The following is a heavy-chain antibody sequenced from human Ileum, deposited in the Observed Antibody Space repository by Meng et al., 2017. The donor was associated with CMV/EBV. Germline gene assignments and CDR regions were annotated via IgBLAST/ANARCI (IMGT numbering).Heavy chain of an antibody. CDR1: GFTFSSYW. J-gene: IGHJ4*02. V-gene: IGHV3-74*01. Sequence: GESLKISCAASGFTFSSYWMHWVRRAPGKGLVWVSRINSDGSSTSYADSVKGRFTISRDNAKNTLYLQMNSLRAEDTAVYYCARGPGVTLVDYWGQGTLVTVSS. D-gene: IGHD2-21*02. CDR3: ARGPGVTLVDY. CDR2: INSDGSST.